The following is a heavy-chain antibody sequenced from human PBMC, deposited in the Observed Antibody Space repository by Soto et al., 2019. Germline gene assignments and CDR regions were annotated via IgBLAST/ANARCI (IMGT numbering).Heavy chain of an antibody. CDR3: ARGSIADRRMNNWFDX. CDR1: GGSISSCY. D-gene: IGHD6-6*01. V-gene: IGHV4-59*01. CDR2: IYYSGST. Sequence: SETLSLTCTVSGGSISSCYWSWIRQPPGKGLEWIGYIYYSGSTNYKPSLKSRVTISVDTSKNQLSLKLSSVTAADTAVYYCARGSIADRRMNNWFDXWGQGTLVTVSX. J-gene: IGHJ5*02.